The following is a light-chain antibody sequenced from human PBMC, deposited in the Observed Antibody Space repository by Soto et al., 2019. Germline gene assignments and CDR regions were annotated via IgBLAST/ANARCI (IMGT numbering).Light chain of an antibody. CDR3: QQYYSYPWT. J-gene: IGKJ1*01. Sequence: ALRMTQSPSSFSASTGDRVTITCRASQGISSYLAWYQQKPGKAPKLLIYAASTLQSGVPSRFRGSGSGTDFTLTISCLQSEDFATYYCQQYYSYPWTFGQGTKVEIK. V-gene: IGKV1-8*01. CDR1: QGISSY. CDR2: AAS.